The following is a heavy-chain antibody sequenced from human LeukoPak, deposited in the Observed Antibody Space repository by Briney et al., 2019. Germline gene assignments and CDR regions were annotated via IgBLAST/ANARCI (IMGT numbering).Heavy chain of an antibody. CDR3: ASRRGGIVGDY. J-gene: IGHJ4*02. Sequence: GGSLRLSCAASGFXFSSYGMHWVRQAPGEGLEWVALIWYDGSNKYYADSVKGRFTISRDNSKNTVYLQMNSPRAEDTAVYYCASRRGGIVGDYWGQGTLVTVSS. CDR2: IWYDGSNK. V-gene: IGHV3-33*01. CDR1: GFXFSSYG. D-gene: IGHD2-15*01.